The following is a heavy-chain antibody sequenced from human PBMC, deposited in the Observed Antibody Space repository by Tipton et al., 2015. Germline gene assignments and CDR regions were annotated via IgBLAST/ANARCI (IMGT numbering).Heavy chain of an antibody. Sequence: SLRLSCAASGFTFSSYWMSWVRQAPGKGLEWVTNINQDGSEIYYVDSVKGRFTISRDNAKNSLYLQMNSLRAEDTAVYYCARDGQQPPGVDYWGQGTLVTVSS. V-gene: IGHV3-7*01. CDR3: ARDGQQPPGVDY. CDR1: GFTFSSYW. J-gene: IGHJ4*02. CDR2: INQDGSEI. D-gene: IGHD6-13*01.